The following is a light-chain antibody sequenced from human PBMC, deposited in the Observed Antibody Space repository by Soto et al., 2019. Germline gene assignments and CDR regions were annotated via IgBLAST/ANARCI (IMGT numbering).Light chain of an antibody. J-gene: IGLJ2*01. CDR1: SSDVCGYNY. V-gene: IGLV2-11*01. Sequence: QSALTQPRSVSGSPGQSVTISCTGTSSDVCGYNYVSWYQQHPGKAPKLMIYDVSKRPSGVPDRFSGPKSGNTASLTISGLQAEDEADYYCCSYAGSYSWGFGGGTKVTVL. CDR2: DVS. CDR3: CSYAGSYSWG.